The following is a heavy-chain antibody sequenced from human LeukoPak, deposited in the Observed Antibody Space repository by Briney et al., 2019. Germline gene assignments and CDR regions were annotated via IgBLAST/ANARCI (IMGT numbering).Heavy chain of an antibody. D-gene: IGHD6-13*01. CDR3: ASSGGYIAAAGRSPYGMDV. CDR1: GGSISSGSYY. J-gene: IGHJ6*02. Sequence: PSQTLSLTCTVSGGSISSGSYYWSWIRQPAGKGLEWIGRIYTSGSTNYNPSLKSRVTISVDKSKNQFSLKLSSVTAADTAVYYCASSGGYIAAAGRSPYGMDVWGQGTTVTVSS. CDR2: IYTSGST. V-gene: IGHV4-61*02.